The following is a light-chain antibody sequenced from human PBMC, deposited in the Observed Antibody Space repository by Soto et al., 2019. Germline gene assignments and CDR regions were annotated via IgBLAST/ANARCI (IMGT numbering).Light chain of an antibody. V-gene: IGKV3-20*01. J-gene: IGKJ1*01. CDR2: DSS. Sequence: VFRQSPVTLSLSPVERAAVACSASQTVRNNYLAWYQQKPGQAPRLLIYDSSSRATGIPDRFSGSGSGTDFTLSIIRLEPEDFAVYYCQQYDISPWTFGQGTKVDIK. CDR3: QQYDISPWT. CDR1: QTVRNNY.